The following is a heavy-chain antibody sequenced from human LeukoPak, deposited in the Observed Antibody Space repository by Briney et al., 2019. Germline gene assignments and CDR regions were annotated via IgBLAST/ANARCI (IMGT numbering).Heavy chain of an antibody. CDR3: AKVPFGVEAPRAFDY. CDR2: IRQDGSEK. V-gene: IGHV3-7*03. CDR1: GFTFSSYW. J-gene: IGHJ4*02. Sequence: GGSLRLSCASSGFTFSSYWMNWVRQPPGKGLEWVANIRQDGSEKYYVDSVKGRFTISRDNAKNSLYLQMNSLRVEDTAVYHCAKVPFGVEAPRAFDYWGQGTLVTVSS. D-gene: IGHD3-3*01.